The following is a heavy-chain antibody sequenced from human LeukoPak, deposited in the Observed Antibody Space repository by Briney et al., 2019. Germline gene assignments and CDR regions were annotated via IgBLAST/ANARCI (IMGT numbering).Heavy chain of an antibody. CDR3: AGGQMFTSGGFDN. Sequence: PGGSLRLSCAASGFTFSSYAMSWVRQAPGKGLEWVSAISGSGGSTYYADSVKGRFTISRDNSNNMVFLQMNSLTVEDTALYYCAGGQMFTSGGFDNWGQGTLVTVSS. V-gene: IGHV3-23*01. J-gene: IGHJ4*02. CDR1: GFTFSSYA. D-gene: IGHD6-19*01. CDR2: ISGSGGST.